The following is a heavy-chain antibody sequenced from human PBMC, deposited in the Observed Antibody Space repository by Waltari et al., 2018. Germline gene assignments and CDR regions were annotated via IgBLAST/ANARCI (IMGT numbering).Heavy chain of an antibody. CDR3: ASSLQLWSFFDY. Sequence: QVQLQESGPGLVKPSETLSLTCAVSGYSISSGYYWGWIRQPPGKGLEWIGSIYHSGSTYYNPSLKSRVTRSVDTSKNQFSLKLSSVTAADTAVYYCASSLQLWSFFDYWGQGTLVTVSS. D-gene: IGHD5-18*01. J-gene: IGHJ4*02. CDR1: GYSISSGYY. CDR2: IYHSGST. V-gene: IGHV4-38-2*01.